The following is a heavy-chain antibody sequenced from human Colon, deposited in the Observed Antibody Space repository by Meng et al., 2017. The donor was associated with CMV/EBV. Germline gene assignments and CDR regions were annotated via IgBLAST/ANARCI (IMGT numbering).Heavy chain of an antibody. D-gene: IGHD6-19*01. CDR3: AKGDQPIAVAGYFDY. CDR2: ITSDGSDK. CDR1: GLKLRSYG. Sequence: SGLKLRSYGMHWVRQTTGKGLKRVAIITSDGSDKNHADSVTGRFTISRDNSKNTLYLQMNSLRAEDAAVYYCAKGDQPIAVAGYFDYWGQGTLVTVSS. V-gene: IGHV3-30*18. J-gene: IGHJ4*02.